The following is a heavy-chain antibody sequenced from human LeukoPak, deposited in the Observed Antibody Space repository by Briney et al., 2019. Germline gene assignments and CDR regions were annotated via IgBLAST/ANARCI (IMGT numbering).Heavy chain of an antibody. CDR3: AKDFSSSSGMDV. Sequence: GGFLRLSCAASGFTFSSYGMHWVRQAPGKGLEWVAFIRYDGSNKYYADSVKGRFTISRDNSKNTLYLQMNSLRAEDTAVYYCAKDFSSSSGMDVWGKGTTVTVSS. V-gene: IGHV3-30*02. D-gene: IGHD6-6*01. J-gene: IGHJ6*04. CDR2: IRYDGSNK. CDR1: GFTFSSYG.